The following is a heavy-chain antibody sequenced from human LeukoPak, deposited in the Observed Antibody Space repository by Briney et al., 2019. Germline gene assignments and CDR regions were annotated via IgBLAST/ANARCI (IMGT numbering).Heavy chain of an antibody. J-gene: IGHJ4*02. Sequence: PSETLSLTCAVYGGSFSGYYWSWIRQPPGKGLEWIGEINHSGSTNYNPSLKSRVTISVDTSKNQFSLKLSSVTAADTAVYYCARGRYSSGCFDYWGQGTLVTVSS. CDR3: ARGRYSSGCFDY. V-gene: IGHV4-34*01. CDR1: GGSFSGYY. D-gene: IGHD6-19*01. CDR2: INHSGST.